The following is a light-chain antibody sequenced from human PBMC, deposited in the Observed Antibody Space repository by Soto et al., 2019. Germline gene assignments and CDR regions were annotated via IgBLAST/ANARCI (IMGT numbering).Light chain of an antibody. CDR1: SGDIGNYDL. CDR3: CSYAGGGAWV. Sequence: QSVLTQPAPVSGSPGQSITISCTGSSGDIGNYDLVSWYQQIPGKAPQLMIFEVSRRPSRVSDRFSGSKSGNTASLTISGLQAEDEGDFYCCSYAGGGAWVFGGGTKVTVL. J-gene: IGLJ3*02. V-gene: IGLV2-23*02. CDR2: EVS.